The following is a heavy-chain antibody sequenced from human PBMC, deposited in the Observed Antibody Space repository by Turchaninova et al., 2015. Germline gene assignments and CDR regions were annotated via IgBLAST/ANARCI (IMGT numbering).Heavy chain of an antibody. CDR3: ARRTIAPGSGSFDY. CDR2: IYYSGRT. V-gene: IGHV4-39*07. J-gene: IGHJ4*02. D-gene: IGHD1-7*01. CDR1: GGSISSSSYY. Sequence: QLQLQESGPGLVKPSETLSLTCTVSGGSISSSSYYWGWIRQPPGKGLEWIGSIYYSGRTYYNPSLKSRVTISGDTSKNQFSLKLSSVTAADTAVYYCARRTIAPGSGSFDYWGQGTLVTVSS.